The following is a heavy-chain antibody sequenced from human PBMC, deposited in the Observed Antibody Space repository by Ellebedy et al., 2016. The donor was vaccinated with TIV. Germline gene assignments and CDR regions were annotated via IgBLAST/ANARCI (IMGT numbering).Heavy chain of an antibody. D-gene: IGHD3-10*01. CDR2: IYTSGST. J-gene: IGHJ3*02. CDR1: GGSISSAISY. Sequence: SETLSLXXTVSGGSISSAISYWSWIRQPAGKGLEWIGRIYTSGSTNYSPSLKNRVTMSVDTSKNQFSLKLSSVTAADTALYYCARGGGASTMEAFDIWGQGTLVTVSS. CDR3: ARGGGASTMEAFDI. V-gene: IGHV4-61*02.